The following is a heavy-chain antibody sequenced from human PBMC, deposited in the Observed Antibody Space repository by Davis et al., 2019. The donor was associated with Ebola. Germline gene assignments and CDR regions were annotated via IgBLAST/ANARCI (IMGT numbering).Heavy chain of an antibody. CDR3: ASVDTAMFWLAFDI. CDR2: ISGSGGST. CDR1: VITFSSYA. V-gene: IGHV3-23*01. J-gene: IGHJ3*02. D-gene: IGHD5-18*01. Sequence: GGSLRLSCTDSVITFSSYAMTWVRQAPGKGLEWVSAISGSGGSTYYADSVKGRFTISRDNSKNTLYLQMNSLRAEDTAVYYCASVDTAMFWLAFDIWGQGTMVTVSS.